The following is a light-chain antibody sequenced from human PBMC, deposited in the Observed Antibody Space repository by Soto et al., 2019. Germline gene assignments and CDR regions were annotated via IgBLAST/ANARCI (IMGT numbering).Light chain of an antibody. J-gene: IGLJ1*01. CDR3: SSYTSSSTPYV. V-gene: IGLV2-14*01. CDR1: SRDVGGYNY. CDR2: EVS. Sequence: QSVLTKPASVSGSPGQSITISCTGTSRDVGGYNYVSWYQQHPGKAPKLMIYEVSNRPSGVSNRFSGSKSGNTASLTISGLQAEDEAEYYCSSYTSSSTPYVFGTGTKLTVL.